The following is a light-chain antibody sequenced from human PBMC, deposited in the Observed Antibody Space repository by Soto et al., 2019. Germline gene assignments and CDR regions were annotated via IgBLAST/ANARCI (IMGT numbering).Light chain of an antibody. CDR1: SGKMGAGCE. CDR2: GNN. CDR3: RSYDRSLSGSV. V-gene: IGLV1-40*01. J-gene: IGLJ3*02. Sequence: QAVLTQPPAVSCARGRRVSISGRGGSGKMGAGCEVHWYRHLPETAPKPLIYGNNIRTSGVPDRFSGSKSGTSASLTITGLQADDEGDYYCRSYDRSLSGSVFGGGTQLTVL.